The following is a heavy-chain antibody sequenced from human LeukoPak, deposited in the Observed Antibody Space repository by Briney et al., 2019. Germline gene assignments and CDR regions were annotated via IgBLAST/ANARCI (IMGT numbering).Heavy chain of an antibody. CDR2: IYSSGTS. J-gene: IGHJ4*02. Sequence: SETLSLTCTVSGASVSTYFWSWIRPPAGKGLEWIGRIYSSGTSNYNPSLKGRVTMSLDTSKNHFSLKLSSVTAADTAVYYCARFFGAGSSDHWGQGTLVTVSS. CDR1: GASVSTYF. D-gene: IGHD3-10*01. CDR3: ARFFGAGSSDH. V-gene: IGHV4-4*07.